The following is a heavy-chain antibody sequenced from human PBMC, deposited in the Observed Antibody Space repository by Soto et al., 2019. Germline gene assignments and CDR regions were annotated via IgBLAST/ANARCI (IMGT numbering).Heavy chain of an antibody. CDR1: GGSFSGYY. CDR2: INHSGST. D-gene: IGHD2-15*01. J-gene: IGHJ4*02. CDR3: VRGSCPGGSCELGPAFDY. Sequence: SETLSLTCAVYGGSFSGYYWSWIRQPPGKGLEWIGEINHSGSTNYNPSLKSRVTISVDTSKNQFSLKLNSVTPEDTAVYYCVRGSCPGGSCELGPAFDYWGRGTVVTVSS. V-gene: IGHV4-34*01.